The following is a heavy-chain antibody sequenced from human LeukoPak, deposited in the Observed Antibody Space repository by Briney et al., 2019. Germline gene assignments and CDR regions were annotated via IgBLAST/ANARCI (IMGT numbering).Heavy chain of an antibody. CDR3: ARDTHVSHFDY. CDR2: ICYDGSNK. CDR1: GFTFSSYG. V-gene: IGHV3-33*01. D-gene: IGHD2/OR15-2a*01. Sequence: GGSLRLSCAASGFTFSSYGMHWVRQAPGKGLEWVAVICYDGSNKYYADFVKGRFTISRDNYKNTLFLQMNSLSAEDTAVYYCARDTHVSHFDYWGQGTLVTVSS. J-gene: IGHJ4*02.